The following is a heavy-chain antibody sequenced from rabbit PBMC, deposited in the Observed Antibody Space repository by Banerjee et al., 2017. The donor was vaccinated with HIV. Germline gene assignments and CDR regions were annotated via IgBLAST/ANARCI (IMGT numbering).Heavy chain of an antibody. J-gene: IGHJ4*01. CDR2: IYAGSSGNT. CDR1: GFDLSSAYD. CDR3: ARDLAGVIGWNFNL. D-gene: IGHD4-1*01. V-gene: IGHV1S45*01. Sequence: QEQLEESGGGLVKPEGSLTLTCKASGFDLSSAYDMCWVRQAPGKGLEWIGCIYAGSSGNTWYASWAKGRFTISKTSSTTVTLQMTSLTAADTATYFCARDLAGVIGWNFNLWGPGTLVT.